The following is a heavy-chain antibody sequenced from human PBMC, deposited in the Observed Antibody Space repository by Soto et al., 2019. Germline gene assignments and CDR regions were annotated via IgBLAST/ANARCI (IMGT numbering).Heavy chain of an antibody. CDR2: ISYDGSKK. CDR3: AKGPNEAYFDY. Sequence: QVQLVESGGGVVQPGRSLRLSCAASGFTFSSYGMHWVRQAPGKGLEWVAVISYDGSKKYYADSVKGRFTFSRDNSKNTLYLQMNSLSAEDTAVYYCAKGPNEAYFDYWGQGTLVTVSS. J-gene: IGHJ4*02. D-gene: IGHD1-1*01. CDR1: GFTFSSYG. V-gene: IGHV3-30*18.